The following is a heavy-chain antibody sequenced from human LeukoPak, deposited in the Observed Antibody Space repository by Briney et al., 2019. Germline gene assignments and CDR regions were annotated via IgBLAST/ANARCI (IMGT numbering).Heavy chain of an antibody. CDR2: IYYSGST. J-gene: IGHJ2*01. V-gene: IGHV4-59*01. CDR1: GGSISNKY. CDR3: ARDKYSGNWYFDL. D-gene: IGHD1-26*01. Sequence: SETLSLTCTVSGGSISNKYWSWIRQPPGKGLEWIGYIYYSGSTNYNPSLKSRVTILVDTSKNQFSLKLSSVTAADTAVYFCARDKYSGNWYFDLWGRGTLVTVSS.